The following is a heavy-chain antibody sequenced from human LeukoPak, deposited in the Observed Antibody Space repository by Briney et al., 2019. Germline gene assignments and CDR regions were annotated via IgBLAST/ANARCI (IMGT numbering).Heavy chain of an antibody. V-gene: IGHV4-59*01. CDR3: ARGTNMMASLRFDP. D-gene: IGHD2-8*01. Sequence: NPSETLSLTCTISGGSISTYYWSWLRQPPGKGLEWIGYIYYSGITNYNPSVKSRVTISVDTSKNQFSLKVSSVTAADTAVYYCARGTNMMASLRFDPWGQGTLVTVSS. CDR2: IYYSGIT. CDR1: GGSISTYY. J-gene: IGHJ5*02.